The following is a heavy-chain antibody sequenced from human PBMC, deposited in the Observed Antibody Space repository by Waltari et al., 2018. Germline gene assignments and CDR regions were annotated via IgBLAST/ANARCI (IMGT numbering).Heavy chain of an antibody. Sequence: QVQLVQSGAEVKKPGASVKVSCKASGYTFTSYAMHWVRQAPGHRLEWMGWINAGNGNTKYSQEFQGRVTITRDTSASTAYMELGSLRSEDMAVYYCARAPVAGAIDYWGQGTLVTVSS. CDR2: INAGNGNT. J-gene: IGHJ4*02. D-gene: IGHD6-19*01. V-gene: IGHV1-3*03. CDR1: GYTFTSYA. CDR3: ARAPVAGAIDY.